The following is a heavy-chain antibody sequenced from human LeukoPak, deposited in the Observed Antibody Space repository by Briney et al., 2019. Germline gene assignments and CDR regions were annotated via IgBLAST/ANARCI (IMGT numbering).Heavy chain of an antibody. CDR1: GFTFSTYS. CDR2: ISSSSAYI. CDR3: ARGWWNDGFDI. J-gene: IGHJ3*02. Sequence: SGGSLRLSCAASGFTFSTYSMNWVRQAPGKGLEWVSSISSSSAYIYYADSLKGRFAISRDNAKNSVYLQMNSLRDEDTSVYYCARGWWNDGFDIWGQGTMVTVSS. V-gene: IGHV3-21*01. D-gene: IGHD2-15*01.